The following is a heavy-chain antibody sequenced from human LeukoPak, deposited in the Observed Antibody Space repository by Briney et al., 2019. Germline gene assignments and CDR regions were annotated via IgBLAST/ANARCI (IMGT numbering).Heavy chain of an antibody. Sequence: SETLSLTRTVSGGSISSYHWSWIRQPAGKGLEWIGRIYTSGSTNYNPSLKSRVTMSVDTSKNQFSLKLSSMTAADTAVYYCARARIDDYGNYEFDYWGQGTLVTVPS. CDR1: GGSISSYH. D-gene: IGHD4-11*01. J-gene: IGHJ4*02. V-gene: IGHV4-4*07. CDR2: IYTSGST. CDR3: ARARIDDYGNYEFDY.